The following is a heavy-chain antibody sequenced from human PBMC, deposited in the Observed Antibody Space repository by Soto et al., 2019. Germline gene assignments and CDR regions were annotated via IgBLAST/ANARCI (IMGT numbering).Heavy chain of an antibody. D-gene: IGHD3-22*01. CDR1: GYTFTSYA. CDR3: ARGVLYYYDSSGPNFDY. Sequence: SVKVSCKASGYTFTSYAMHWMRQAPGQRLEWMGWINAGNGSTKYSQKFQGRVTITRDTSASTAYMELSSLRSEDTAVYYCARGVLYYYDSSGPNFDYWGQGTLVTVSS. J-gene: IGHJ4*02. V-gene: IGHV1-3*01. CDR2: INAGNGST.